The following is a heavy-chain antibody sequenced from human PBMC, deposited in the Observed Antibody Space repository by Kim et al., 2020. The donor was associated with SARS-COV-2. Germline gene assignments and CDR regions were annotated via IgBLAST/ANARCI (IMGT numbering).Heavy chain of an antibody. CDR3: ATESDIVVVVAATRIRNYYYGMDV. CDR1: GYTFTGYY. D-gene: IGHD2-15*01. Sequence: ASVKVSCKASGYTFTGYYMHWVRQAPGQGLEWMGRINPNSGGTNYAQKFQGRVTMTRDTSISTAYMELSRLRSDDTAVYYCATESDIVVVVAATRIRNYYYGMDVWGQGTTVTVSS. J-gene: IGHJ6*02. V-gene: IGHV1-2*06. CDR2: INPNSGGT.